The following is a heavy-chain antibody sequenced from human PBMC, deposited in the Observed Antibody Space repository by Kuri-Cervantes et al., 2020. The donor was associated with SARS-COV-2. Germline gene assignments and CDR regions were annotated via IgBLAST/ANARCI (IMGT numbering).Heavy chain of an antibody. CDR3: AKDGIAAAGTGNWFDP. Sequence: GGSLRLSCAASGFTFSSYSMNWVRQAPGKGLEWVSSISSSSSYIYYADSVKGRFTISRDNPKNTLYLQMNSLRAEDTAVYYCAKDGIAAAGTGNWFDPWGRGTLVTVSS. CDR1: GFTFSSYS. J-gene: IGHJ5*02. CDR2: ISSSSSYI. V-gene: IGHV3-21*01. D-gene: IGHD6-13*01.